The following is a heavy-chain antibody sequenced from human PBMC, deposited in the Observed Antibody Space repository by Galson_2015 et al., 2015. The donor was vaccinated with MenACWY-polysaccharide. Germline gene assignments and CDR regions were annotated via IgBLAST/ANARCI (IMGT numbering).Heavy chain of an antibody. CDR2: STRGSGVTT. V-gene: IGHV3-23*01. J-gene: IGHJ4*01. D-gene: IGHD4-11*01. CDR1: GFTFSSYA. CDR3: ARDVHYNDYLGYYFDY. Sequence: SLRLSCAASGFTFSSYAMSWVRQAPGKGLEWISTSTRGSGVTTYYADSVKGRFTISRDNSQSTLYLQMDSLGVEDTAMYYCARDVHYNDYLGYYFDYWGQGTLVTVSS.